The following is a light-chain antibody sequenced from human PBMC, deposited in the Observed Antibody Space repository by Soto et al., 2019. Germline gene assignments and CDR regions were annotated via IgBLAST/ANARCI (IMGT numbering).Light chain of an antibody. V-gene: IGKV3-15*01. CDR1: QSVDIN. CDR3: QQYKNWPRT. J-gene: IGKJ4*02. Sequence: EIVLTQSPATLSLSPGDRVTLSCRASQSVDINLAWYKQRSGQAPRLLIYGASTRATDMPGRFSGSGSGTEFTLTISSLKSEDFAVYYCQQYKNWPRTFGRGTKVDIK. CDR2: GAS.